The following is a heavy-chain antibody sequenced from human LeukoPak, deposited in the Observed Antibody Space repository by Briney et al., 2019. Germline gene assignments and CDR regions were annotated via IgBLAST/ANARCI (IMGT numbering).Heavy chain of an antibody. J-gene: IGHJ4*02. CDR1: GYTFTDYY. CDR2: INPNSGGT. V-gene: IGHV1-2*02. Sequence: GVSVKVSCKASGYTFTDYYIHWVRQAPGQGLEWMGWINPNSGGTDYAQNFQGRVTMTRDTSIGTAYMDLSRLISDDTAVYYCAREVDYYDTSDYFPLGYWGQGTLVTVSS. CDR3: AREVDYYDTSDYFPLGY. D-gene: IGHD3-22*01.